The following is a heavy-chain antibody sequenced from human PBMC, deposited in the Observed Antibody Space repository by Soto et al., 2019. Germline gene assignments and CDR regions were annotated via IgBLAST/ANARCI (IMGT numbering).Heavy chain of an antibody. Sequence: QVQLVESGGGVVRPGRSLRLSCVASGFTFRDYGMHWVRQAPGKGLEWVAGISHHGLKEHYADSVKGRFTISRDNSKKTVYLQLNSLRGDDTGVYYCAKDWVGGSNKYYFEYWGQGTLVTVS. CDR1: GFTFRDYG. D-gene: IGHD1-26*01. CDR2: ISHHGLKE. CDR3: AKDWVGGSNKYYFEY. V-gene: IGHV3-30*18. J-gene: IGHJ4*02.